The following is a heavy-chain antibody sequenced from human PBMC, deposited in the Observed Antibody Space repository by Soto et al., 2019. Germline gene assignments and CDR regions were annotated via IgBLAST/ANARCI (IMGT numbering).Heavy chain of an antibody. CDR1: GFPFTNYW. V-gene: IGHV3-74*01. Sequence: GGSLRLSCAASGFPFTNYWMNWVRQTPGKGLMWVSRISPDGSDVGYADSVEGRFTVSRDNAKNTLYLQMHSLRAEDTAMYYCAKDRMNHNSVWDPFDIWGQGTMVTVSS. J-gene: IGHJ3*02. D-gene: IGHD2-15*01. CDR2: ISPDGSDV. CDR3: AKDRMNHNSVWDPFDI.